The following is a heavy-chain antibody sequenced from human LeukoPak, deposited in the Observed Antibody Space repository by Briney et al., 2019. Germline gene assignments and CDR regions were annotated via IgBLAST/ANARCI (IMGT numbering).Heavy chain of an antibody. D-gene: IGHD1-14*01. CDR2: IYYSGST. J-gene: IGHJ6*02. CDR1: GDSIRNYY. CDR3: ARDRTYRRGMDV. Sequence: PSETLSLTCTVSGDSIRNYYWSWIRQPPGKGLEWIGYIYYSGSTYYNPSLKSRVTISVDTSKNQFSLKLSSVTAADTAVYYCARDRTYRRGMDVWGQGTTVTASS. V-gene: IGHV4-59*12.